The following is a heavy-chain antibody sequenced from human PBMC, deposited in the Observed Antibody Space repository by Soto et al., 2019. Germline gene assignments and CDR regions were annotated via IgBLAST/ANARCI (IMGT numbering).Heavy chain of an antibody. J-gene: IGHJ4*02. CDR2: MNPQSGNT. D-gene: IGHD3-3*01. CDR3: ARGLKYDFWSGYYKGEYYFDY. V-gene: IGHV1-8*01. Sequence: QVQLVQSGAEVKKPGASVKVSCKASGYTFTSYDINWVRQATEQGLEWIGWMNPQSGNTGYAQKVQGRVTITRNNSITTAYMELSSLRSEDTAVYYCARGLKYDFWSGYYKGEYYFDYWGQGTLVTVSS. CDR1: GYTFTSYD.